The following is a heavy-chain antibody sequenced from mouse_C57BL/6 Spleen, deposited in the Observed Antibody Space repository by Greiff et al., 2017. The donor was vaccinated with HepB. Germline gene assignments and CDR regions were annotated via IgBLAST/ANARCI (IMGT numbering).Heavy chain of an antibody. CDR3: ARGTGTGYFDV. CDR2: INPSTGGT. CDR1: GYSFTGYY. Sequence: EVQLVESGPELVKPGASVKISCKASGYSFTGYYMNWVKQSPEKSLEWIGEINPSTGGTTYNQKFKAKATLTVDKSSSTAYMQLKSLTSEDSAVYYCARGTGTGYFDVWGTGTTVTVSS. J-gene: IGHJ1*03. V-gene: IGHV1-42*01. D-gene: IGHD4-1*01.